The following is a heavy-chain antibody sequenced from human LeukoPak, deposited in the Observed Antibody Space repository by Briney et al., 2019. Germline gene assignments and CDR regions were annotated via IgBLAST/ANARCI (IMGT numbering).Heavy chain of an antibody. J-gene: IGHJ3*02. CDR1: GGSIRSYY. V-gene: IGHV4-59*01. D-gene: IGHD4-17*01. Sequence: SETLSLTCTVSGGSIRSYYWTWIRQPPGKGLEWIGYILYSGSTNYNPSLKSRLTASVDTSENQFSLKLSSVTPADTAVYYCARGNDYGDYGRAFDIWGLGTMVTVSS. CDR2: ILYSGST. CDR3: ARGNDYGDYGRAFDI.